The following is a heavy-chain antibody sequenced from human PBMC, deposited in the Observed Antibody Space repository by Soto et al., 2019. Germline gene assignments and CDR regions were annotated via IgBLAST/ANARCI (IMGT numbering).Heavy chain of an antibody. CDR3: AREGYNFGPFDY. J-gene: IGHJ4*02. Sequence: SQTLSLTCTVAGGNITNRANYWNWIRQHPGEGLEWIGSIYYSGSTYYNPSLKSRLTISVDTSKNQFSLKFNSVTAADTAVYYCAREGYNFGPFDYWGQGALVTVSS. D-gene: IGHD5-18*01. CDR1: GGNITNRANY. CDR2: IYYSGST. V-gene: IGHV4-31*03.